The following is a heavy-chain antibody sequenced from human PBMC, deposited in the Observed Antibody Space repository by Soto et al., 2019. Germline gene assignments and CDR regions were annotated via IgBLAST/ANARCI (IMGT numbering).Heavy chain of an antibody. D-gene: IGHD1-26*01. Sequence: EVQLLESGGGLVQPGGSLRLSCAASGFTFSSYGMSWVRQAPGKGLEWVSAISGSGGSTYYADSVKGRFTISSDNSKNALYLQMNSLRAEDTAVYYCAKAQEVGATTPFDSWGQGTLVTVSS. CDR2: ISGSGGST. J-gene: IGHJ4*02. CDR1: GFTFSSYG. V-gene: IGHV3-23*01. CDR3: AKAQEVGATTPFDS.